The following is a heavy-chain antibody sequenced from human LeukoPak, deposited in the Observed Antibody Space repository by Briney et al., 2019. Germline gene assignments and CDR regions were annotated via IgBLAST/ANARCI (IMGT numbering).Heavy chain of an antibody. CDR3: TRDPPAVAINTYA. CDR2: IYSGGET. V-gene: IGHV3-66*01. Sequence: GGSVRLSCAPSGVSVRSNFMIWVRPAPPGGVAWVSLIYSGGETSYADSVKGRFSISRDNSKNTLYLQMNSLRVEDTAVYYCTRDPPAVAINTYAWGQGTLVTVSS. J-gene: IGHJ5*02. CDR1: GVSVRSNF. D-gene: IGHD6-13*01.